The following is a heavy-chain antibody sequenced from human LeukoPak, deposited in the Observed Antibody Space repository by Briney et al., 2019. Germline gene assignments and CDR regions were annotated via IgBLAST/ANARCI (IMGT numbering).Heavy chain of an antibody. V-gene: IGHV3-33*01. D-gene: IGHD6-13*01. CDR3: AGAYTSSWSTFDY. CDR2: IWDDGSNK. Sequence: QPGKSLRLSCAASGFTFSNYGMHWVRQAPGKGLEWVAVIWDDGSNKYYADSVKGRFTISRDNSKNTLYLQMNSLRAEDTAVYYCAGAYTSSWSTFDYWGQGTLVTVSS. CDR1: GFTFSNYG. J-gene: IGHJ4*02.